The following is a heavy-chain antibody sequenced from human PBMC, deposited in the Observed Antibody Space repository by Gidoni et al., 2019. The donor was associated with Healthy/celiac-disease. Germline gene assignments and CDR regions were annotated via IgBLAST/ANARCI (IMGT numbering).Heavy chain of an antibody. V-gene: IGHV3-66*01. CDR2: IYSGGST. CDR3: ARSPPMLWFGELNPNFDY. CDR1: GFTVSSNY. Sequence: EVQLVEYGGGLVQPGGSLRLSCAASGFTVSSNYMSWVRQAPGTGLEWVSVIYSGGSTYYADSVKGRFTISRDNSKNTLYLQMNSLRAEDTAVYYCARSPPMLWFGELNPNFDYWGQGTLVTVSS. J-gene: IGHJ4*02. D-gene: IGHD3-10*01.